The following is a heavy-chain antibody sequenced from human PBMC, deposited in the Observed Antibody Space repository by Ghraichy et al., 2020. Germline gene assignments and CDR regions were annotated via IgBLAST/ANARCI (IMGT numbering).Heavy chain of an antibody. V-gene: IGHV3-48*02. Sequence: GGSLRLSCVASGFTFSSYSMIWVRQSPGKGLEWVSSMTSSSRNTFYADSVKGRFTISRDNAQNSLYLQMNSLRDEDTAVYYCARASTVVRFYYYAGMDVWGQGTTVTVSS. CDR2: MTSSSRNT. CDR3: ARASTVVRFYYYAGMDV. D-gene: IGHD4-23*01. J-gene: IGHJ6*02. CDR1: GFTFSSYS.